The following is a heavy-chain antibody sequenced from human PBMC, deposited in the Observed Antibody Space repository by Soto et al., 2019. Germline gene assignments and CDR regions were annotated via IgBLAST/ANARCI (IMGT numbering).Heavy chain of an antibody. V-gene: IGHV4-39*01. J-gene: IGHJ5*02. Sequence: SETLSLTCSVSGDSISNNNYYWGWIRQPPGRALEWIGSIHYSGGTYYNPSLKSRVTISADTTKTQFSLKLRSVTAADTAVYYCARQGITMIVVVVTDNWFDPWGQGTLVTVSS. CDR3: ARQGITMIVVVVTDNWFDP. D-gene: IGHD3-22*01. CDR2: IHYSGGT. CDR1: GDSISNNNYY.